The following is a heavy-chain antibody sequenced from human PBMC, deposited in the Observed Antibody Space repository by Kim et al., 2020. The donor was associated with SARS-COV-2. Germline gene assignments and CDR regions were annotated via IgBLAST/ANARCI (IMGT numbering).Heavy chain of an antibody. J-gene: IGHJ6*04. D-gene: IGHD2-2*02. V-gene: IGHV4-59*08. CDR1: GGSISSYY. CDR2: IYYSGST. Sequence: SETLSLTCTVSGGSISSYYWSWIRQPPGKGLEWIGYIYYSGSTNYNPSLKSRVTISVDTSKNQFSLKRSSGTAADTAVYYCARRYCSSTSCYTGGGFMDVWGKGTTVTVSS. CDR3: ARRYCSSTSCYTGGGFMDV.